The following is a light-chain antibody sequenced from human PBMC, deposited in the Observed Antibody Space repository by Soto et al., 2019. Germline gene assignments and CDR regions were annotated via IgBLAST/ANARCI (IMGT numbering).Light chain of an antibody. CDR1: SGYSSYA. J-gene: IGLJ7*01. Sequence: QLVLTQSPSASASLGASVKLTCTLSSGYSSYAIAWHQQQPEKGPRYFMKLNSDGSHSKGDGIPDRFSGSSSGAERYLTISSLQSEDEADYYCQTWGTGIAVFGGGTQLTVL. CDR2: LNSDGSH. V-gene: IGLV4-69*01. CDR3: QTWGTGIAV.